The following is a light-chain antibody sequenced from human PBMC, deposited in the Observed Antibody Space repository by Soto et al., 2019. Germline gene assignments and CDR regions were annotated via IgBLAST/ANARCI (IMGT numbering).Light chain of an antibody. J-gene: IGKJ1*01. CDR2: KAS. CDR1: QSISSW. CDR3: QQYNSYSVV. V-gene: IGKV1-5*03. Sequence: DIQMTQSPSTLSASVGDRVTITCRASQSISSWLAWYQQKPGKAPKLLIYKASSLESGVPSRFSGSGSGTEFTLTISSLQPDDFATYYCQQYNSYSVVFGQGTKVEIK.